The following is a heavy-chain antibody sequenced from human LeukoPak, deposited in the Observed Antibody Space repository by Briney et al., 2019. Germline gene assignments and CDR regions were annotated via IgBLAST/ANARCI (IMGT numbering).Heavy chain of an antibody. CDR2: ISSGGNT. CDR1: GGSISSGDYY. CDR3: AREVRGYYFDY. Sequence: ETLSLTCTVSGGSISSGDYYWSWVRQAPGKGLEWVSIISSGGNTYYADSVKGRFTISRDISKNTLYLQMNGLRAEDTAVYYCAREVRGYYFDYWGQGTLVTVSS. V-gene: IGHV3-53*01. D-gene: IGHD3-22*01. J-gene: IGHJ4*02.